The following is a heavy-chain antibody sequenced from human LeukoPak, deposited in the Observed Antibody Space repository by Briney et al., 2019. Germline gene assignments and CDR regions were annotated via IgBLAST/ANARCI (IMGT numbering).Heavy chain of an antibody. J-gene: IGHJ4*02. Sequence: GGSLRLPCAASGFTFSGYSMNWVRQAPGKGLEWVSYLGPSSNAIHYADSVKGRFTISRDNAKNSLCLQMNSLRDEDTAVYYCARAAYSSGPDYWGQGTLVTVSS. CDR3: ARAAYSSGPDY. V-gene: IGHV3-48*02. D-gene: IGHD6-25*01. CDR2: LGPSSNAI. CDR1: GFTFSGYS.